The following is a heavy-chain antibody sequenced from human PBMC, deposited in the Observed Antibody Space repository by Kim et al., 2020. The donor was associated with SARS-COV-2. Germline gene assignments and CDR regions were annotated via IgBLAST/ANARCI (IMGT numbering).Heavy chain of an antibody. Sequence: ASVKVSCKASGYTFTSYAMNWVRQAPGQGLEWMGWINTNTGNPTYAQGFTGRFVFSLDTSVSTAYLQISSLKAEDTAVYYCARANYDILTGYTNWFDPWGQGTLVTVSS. V-gene: IGHV7-4-1*02. CDR3: ARANYDILTGYTNWFDP. CDR2: INTNTGNP. D-gene: IGHD3-9*01. CDR1: GYTFTSYA. J-gene: IGHJ5*02.